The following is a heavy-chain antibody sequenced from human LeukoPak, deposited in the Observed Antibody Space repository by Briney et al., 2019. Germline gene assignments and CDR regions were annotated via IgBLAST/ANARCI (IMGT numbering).Heavy chain of an antibody. D-gene: IGHD4-23*01. J-gene: IGHJ2*01. Sequence: SQTLSLTCTVSGASVNSGNYYWTWIRQPAGKRLEWIGRIYTSGSTNYNPSLKSRVAISVDTSKNQFSLNLNSVTAADTAVYYCARSYGGAWYFDLWGRGTLVTVSS. CDR3: ARSYGGAWYFDL. CDR1: GASVNSGNYY. CDR2: IYTSGST. V-gene: IGHV4-61*02.